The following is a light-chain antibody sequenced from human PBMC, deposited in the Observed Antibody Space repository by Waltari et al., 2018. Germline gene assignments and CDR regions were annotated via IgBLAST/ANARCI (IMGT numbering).Light chain of an antibody. CDR3: AAWDDRLGRVL. Sequence: QSVLTLPPSAAGTPAQTLTVYCSGASHNIVGTAVCWYQHLPGTAPKLLIYKNDQRPSGVPDRFSASKSDTSASLAISGLRSDDEADYFCAAWDDRLGRVLFGGGTQLTVL. CDR1: SHNIVGTA. V-gene: IGLV1-47*01. J-gene: IGLJ2*01. CDR2: KND.